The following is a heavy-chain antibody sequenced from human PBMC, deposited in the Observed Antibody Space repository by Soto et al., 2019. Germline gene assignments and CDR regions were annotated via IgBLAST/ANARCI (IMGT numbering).Heavy chain of an antibody. CDR3: ARGERLLLWFGESTFDI. V-gene: IGHV1-18*01. Sequence: ASVKVSCKASGYTFTSYGINWVRQAPGQGLEWMGWISAYNGNTNYAQNLQGRVSITTDTSTSTAYMELRSLRSDDTAVYYCARGERLLLWFGESTFDIWGQGTMVTVSS. J-gene: IGHJ3*02. CDR2: ISAYNGNT. D-gene: IGHD3-10*01. CDR1: GYTFTSYG.